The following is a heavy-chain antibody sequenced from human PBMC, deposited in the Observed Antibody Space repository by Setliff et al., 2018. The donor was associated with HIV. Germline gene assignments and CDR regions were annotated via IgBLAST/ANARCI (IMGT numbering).Heavy chain of an antibody. CDR3: ARRIDNSGSFPDKNWFDT. CDR1: GGSISSYC. CDR2: IFTSGST. Sequence: SETLSLTCTVSGGSISSYCWNWIRQPPGGGLEWVGFIFTSGSTKYNPSLQSRVTMSIDTSKDQFSLKLTSVTAADTAVYYCARRIDNSGSFPDKNWFDTWGRGSLVTVSS. J-gene: IGHJ5*02. V-gene: IGHV4-4*09. D-gene: IGHD3-10*01.